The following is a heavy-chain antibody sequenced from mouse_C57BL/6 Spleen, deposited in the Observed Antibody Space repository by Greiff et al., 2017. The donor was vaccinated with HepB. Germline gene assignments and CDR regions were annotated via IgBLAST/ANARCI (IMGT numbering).Heavy chain of an antibody. J-gene: IGHJ4*01. CDR3: ATYYYGSSPYAMDY. CDR1: GFTFSDYG. D-gene: IGHD1-1*01. V-gene: IGHV5-17*01. Sequence: EVKVEESGGGLVKPGGSLKLSCAASGFTFSDYGMHWVRQAPEKGLEWVAYISSGSSTIYYADTVKGRFTISRDNAKNTLLLQMTSLRSEDTAMYYCATYYYGSSPYAMDYWGQGTSVTVSS. CDR2: ISSGSSTI.